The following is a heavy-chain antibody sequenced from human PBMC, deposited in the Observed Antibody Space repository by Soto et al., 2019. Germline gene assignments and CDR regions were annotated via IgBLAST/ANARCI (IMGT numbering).Heavy chain of an antibody. Sequence: PSETLSLTCSLSGGAIGGYYWSWIRQPPGKGLEWIGYIYYSGSTYYNPSLKSRVTISVDRSKNQFSLKLSSVTAADTAVYYCARVDTMVRGVLDYWGQGTLVTVSS. CDR3: ARVDTMVRGVLDY. J-gene: IGHJ4*02. CDR2: IYYSGST. V-gene: IGHV4-30-2*01. D-gene: IGHD3-10*01. CDR1: GGAIGGYY.